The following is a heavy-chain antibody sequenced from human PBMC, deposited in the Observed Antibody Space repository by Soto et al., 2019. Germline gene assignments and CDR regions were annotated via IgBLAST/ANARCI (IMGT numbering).Heavy chain of an antibody. CDR3: ARGGRAARRGIIDY. CDR1: GYTFTSYD. D-gene: IGHD6-6*01. J-gene: IGHJ4*02. CDR2: MNPNSGNT. Sequence: ASVKVSCKASGYTFTSYDINWVRQATGPGLEWMGWMNPNSGNTGYAQKFQGKVTMTRNTSISTAYMELSSLRSEDTAVYYCARGGRAARRGIIDYWGQGTLVTVSS. V-gene: IGHV1-8*01.